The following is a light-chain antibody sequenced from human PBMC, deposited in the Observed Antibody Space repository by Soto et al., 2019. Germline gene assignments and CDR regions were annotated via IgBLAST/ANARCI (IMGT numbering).Light chain of an antibody. CDR3: QQYSSSFRT. CDR1: QSISSNF. CDR2: GAS. V-gene: IGKV3-20*01. J-gene: IGKJ1*01. Sequence: EIVCTQSPGTLSLSPGEGATLSCRASQSISSNFLAWYQQKRGQAPRLLIHGASRRATGIPDRFSGSGSGTDFTLTISRLEPEDFAVYYCQQYSSSFRTFGQGTKVDIK.